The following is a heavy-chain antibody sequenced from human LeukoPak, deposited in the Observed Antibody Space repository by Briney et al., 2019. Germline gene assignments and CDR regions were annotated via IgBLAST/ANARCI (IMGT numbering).Heavy chain of an antibody. V-gene: IGHV1-18*01. CDR2: VSPYNGNT. Sequence: GASVKVSCKASGYTFINYGITWVRQAPGQGLEWMGWVSPYNGNTKYLQKLQGRVTMTTDTSTSTAYMEVRSLRSDDTAVYYCARSRYYYDSSGYYPPGDYWGQGTLVTVSS. D-gene: IGHD3-22*01. J-gene: IGHJ4*02. CDR3: ARSRYYYDSSGYYPPGDY. CDR1: GYTFINYG.